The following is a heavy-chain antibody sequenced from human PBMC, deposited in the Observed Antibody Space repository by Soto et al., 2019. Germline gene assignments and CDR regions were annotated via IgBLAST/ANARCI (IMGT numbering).Heavy chain of an antibody. Sequence: SETLSLTCAVSGGSISSYYWSWIRQPPGNGLEWIGYIYYSGSTSYNPSLKSRVTISVDTSKNQLSLKLSSVTAADTAVYYCARESTMLRGVIEYWGQGTLVTVS. CDR3: ARESTMLRGVIEY. D-gene: IGHD3-10*01. CDR2: IYYSGST. CDR1: GGSISSYY. J-gene: IGHJ4*02. V-gene: IGHV4-59*01.